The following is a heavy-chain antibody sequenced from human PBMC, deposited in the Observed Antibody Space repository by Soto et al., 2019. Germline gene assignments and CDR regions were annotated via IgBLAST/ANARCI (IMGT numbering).Heavy chain of an antibody. Sequence: GGSLRLSCAASGFTFSSYAMHWVRQAPGKGLEWVAVISYDGSNKYYADSVKGRFTISRDNSKNTLYLQMNSLRAEDTAVYYCARDYGFWSGYYPGRGGMDVWGQGTTVTVSS. V-gene: IGHV3-30-3*01. CDR2: ISYDGSNK. D-gene: IGHD3-3*01. J-gene: IGHJ6*02. CDR3: ARDYGFWSGYYPGRGGMDV. CDR1: GFTFSSYA.